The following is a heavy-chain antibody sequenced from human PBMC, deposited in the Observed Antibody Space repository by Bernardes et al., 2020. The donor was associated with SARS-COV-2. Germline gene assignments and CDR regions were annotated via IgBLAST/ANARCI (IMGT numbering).Heavy chain of an antibody. CDR1: GFTFSNAW. Sequence: GGSLRLCCAASGFTFSNAWMNWVRQAPGKGLEWVGRIKSKTDGGTTDYAAPVKGRFTISRDDSKNTLYLQMNSLKTEDTAVYYCTTGRWGSGPSYFYYYGMDVWGQGTTVTVSS. CDR2: IKSKTDGGTT. J-gene: IGHJ6*02. V-gene: IGHV3-15*07. CDR3: TTGRWGSGPSYFYYYGMDV. D-gene: IGHD6-19*01.